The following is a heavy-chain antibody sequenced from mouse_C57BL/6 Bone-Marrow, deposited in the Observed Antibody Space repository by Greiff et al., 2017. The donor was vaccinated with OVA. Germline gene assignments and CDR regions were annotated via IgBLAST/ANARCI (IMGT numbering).Heavy chain of an antibody. CDR3: ALGPLYAMDY. D-gene: IGHD4-1*01. V-gene: IGHV3-6*01. Sequence: VQLQQSGPGLVKPSQSLSLTCSVTGYSITSGYYWNWIRQFPGNKLEWMGYISYDGSNNYNPSLKNRISITRDTSQNQFFLKLNSVTTEDTATYYCALGPLYAMDYWGQGTSVTVSS. CDR1: GYSITSGYY. J-gene: IGHJ4*01. CDR2: ISYDGSN.